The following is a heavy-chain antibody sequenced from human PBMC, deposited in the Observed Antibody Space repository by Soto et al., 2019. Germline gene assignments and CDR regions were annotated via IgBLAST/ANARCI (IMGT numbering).Heavy chain of an antibody. V-gene: IGHV4-30-4*01. CDR2: IYWSGST. J-gene: IGHJ4*02. CDR3: AGATDYGDYGCLDF. CDR1: GGSISSGIYY. Sequence: QVQLQESGPGLVKPSQTLSLTCTVSGGSISSGIYYWSWIRQPPGKGLEWIGYIYWSGSTYYNPPLKSRVSMSVDESNNQFSLKLTSVTAADTAVYYCAGATDYGDYGCLDFWGQGALVTVTS. D-gene: IGHD4-17*01.